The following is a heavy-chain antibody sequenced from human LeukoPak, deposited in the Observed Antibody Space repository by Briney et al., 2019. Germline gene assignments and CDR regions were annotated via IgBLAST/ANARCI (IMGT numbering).Heavy chain of an antibody. V-gene: IGHV1-8*01. CDR1: GYTFTSYD. CDR3: ARGPVLHSKGVGGRWFDP. D-gene: IGHD3-16*01. CDR2: MNPNSAHT. J-gene: IGHJ5*02. Sequence: ASVKVSCKASGYTFTSYDIHWVRQATGHGLEWMGWMNPNSAHTGHAQKFQGRVTMTRDTSISTAYMELSGLTSEDTAIYYCARGPVLHSKGVGGRWFDPWGQGTLVTVSS.